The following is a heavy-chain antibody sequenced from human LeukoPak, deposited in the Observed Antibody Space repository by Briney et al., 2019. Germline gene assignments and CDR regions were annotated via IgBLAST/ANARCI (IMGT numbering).Heavy chain of an antibody. CDR3: SSQPAVLDLDC. J-gene: IGHJ4*02. Sequence: AGSLTLSCAASGFSISSYWMTWVRQAPGKGLEWVANIKPDGSGKNYVDSVKGRFTISRDNAKNSLYLQMRGLRVEDTAVYYCSSQPAVLDLDCWGQGALVTVSS. D-gene: IGHD2/OR15-2a*01. CDR2: IKPDGSGK. CDR1: GFSISSYW. V-gene: IGHV3-7*01.